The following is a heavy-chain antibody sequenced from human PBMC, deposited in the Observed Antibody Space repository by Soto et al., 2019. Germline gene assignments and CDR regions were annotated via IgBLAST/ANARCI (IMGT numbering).Heavy chain of an antibody. CDR1: GYTFTSYG. J-gene: IGHJ4*02. CDR2: ISAYNGNT. CDR3: ARVNSIARVDPTIFGVVIRSDFDY. D-gene: IGHD3-3*01. Sequence: ASVKVSCKASGYTFTSYGISWVRQAPGQGLEWMGWISAYNGNTNYAQKLQGRVTMTTDTSTSTAYMELRSLRSDDTAVYYCARVNSIARVDPTIFGVVIRSDFDYWGQGTLVTVSS. V-gene: IGHV1-18*01.